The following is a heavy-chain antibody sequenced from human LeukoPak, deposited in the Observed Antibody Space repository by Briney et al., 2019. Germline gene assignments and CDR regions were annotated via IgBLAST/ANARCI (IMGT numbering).Heavy chain of an antibody. Sequence: SETLSLTCAVSGVSFDDYYWAWVRQTPGKGLEWSGEINHSGYTNDSPSLKRRVPHSIDTSRKQFSLNLRSVTVADAGIYYCTRMTTGQDYWGQGTLDTVSS. CDR1: GVSFDDYY. CDR3: TRMTTGQDY. J-gene: IGHJ4*02. V-gene: IGHV4-34*01. CDR2: INHSGYT. D-gene: IGHD4-17*01.